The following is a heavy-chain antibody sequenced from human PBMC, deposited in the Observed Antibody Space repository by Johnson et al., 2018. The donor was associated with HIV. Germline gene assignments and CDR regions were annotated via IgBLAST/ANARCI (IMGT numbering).Heavy chain of an antibody. D-gene: IGHD2-2*01. Sequence: QVQLVESGGGVVRPGGSLRLSCAASEFIFSSYSMHWVRQAPGKGLEWVAVISYDGHNEYYADSVKGRFTISRDNSKKTLYLQMNSLRAEDTAVYYCARGDWSSSSHCDAFDLWGQGTMVTVSS. CDR2: ISYDGHNE. CDR1: EFIFSSYS. J-gene: IGHJ3*01. V-gene: IGHV3-30*04. CDR3: ARGDWSSSSHCDAFDL.